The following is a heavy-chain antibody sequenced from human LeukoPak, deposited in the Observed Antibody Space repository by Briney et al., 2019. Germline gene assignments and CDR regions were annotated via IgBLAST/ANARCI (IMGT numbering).Heavy chain of an antibody. CDR2: ITSSASTM. Sequence: GGSLRLSCAASGFTFSSYEMNWVRQAPGKGLEWVSFITSSASTMHYADSVKGRFTISRDNAKNSLYLQMNSLRAEDTAAYYCARGRYDSRGFLLFGYWGQGTLVTVSS. J-gene: IGHJ4*02. CDR1: GFTFSSYE. CDR3: ARGRYDSRGFLLFGY. V-gene: IGHV3-48*03. D-gene: IGHD3-22*01.